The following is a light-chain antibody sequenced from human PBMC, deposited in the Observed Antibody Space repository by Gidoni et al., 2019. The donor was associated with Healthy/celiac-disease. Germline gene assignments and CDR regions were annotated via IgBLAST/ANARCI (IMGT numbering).Light chain of an antibody. V-gene: IGLV10-54*01. Sequence: QPPSVSKGLRQTATLTCTGNSNNVGNQGAAWLQQHQGHPPKLLSYRNNNRPSGISERLSASRSGNTASLTITGLQPEDEADYYCSAWDSSLSAWVFGGGTKLTVL. J-gene: IGLJ3*02. CDR3: SAWDSSLSAWV. CDR1: SNNVGNQG. CDR2: RNN.